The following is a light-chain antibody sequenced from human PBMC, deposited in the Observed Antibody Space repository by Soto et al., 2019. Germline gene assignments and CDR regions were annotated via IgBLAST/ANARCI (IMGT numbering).Light chain of an antibody. CDR1: QYVSSF. V-gene: IGKV3-11*01. CDR2: DAS. J-gene: IGKJ5*01. Sequence: EIVLTPSPSTLSLSPGPRSTLCSRASQYVSSFLAWYQQKAGQAPRFLIYDASHRATGIPARFSGSGYGTDFTLTINSLEPEDFALYYCQQYGSSPITFGQGTRLEIK. CDR3: QQYGSSPIT.